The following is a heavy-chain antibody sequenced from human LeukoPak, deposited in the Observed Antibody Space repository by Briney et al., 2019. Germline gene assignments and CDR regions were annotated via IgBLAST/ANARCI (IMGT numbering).Heavy chain of an antibody. J-gene: IGHJ5*02. CDR3: ARGLWFEP. V-gene: IGHV4-34*01. CDR1: GGSFSGYY. Sequence: WETLSLTCAVYGGSFSGYYWSWIRQPPGKGLEWIGEINHSGSTNYNPSLKSRVTISVDTSKNQFSLKLSSVTAADTAVYYCARGLWFEPWGQGTLVTVSS. CDR2: INHSGST.